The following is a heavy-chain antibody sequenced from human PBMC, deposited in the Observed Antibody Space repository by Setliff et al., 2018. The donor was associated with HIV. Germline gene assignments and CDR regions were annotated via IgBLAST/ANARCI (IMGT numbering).Heavy chain of an antibody. Sequence: GGSLRLSCAASGFTFSSYSMNWVRQAPGKGLEWVSSMSSRSPYIYYADSVKGRFIISRDDAKKSLYLQMNSLGAEDTAVYYCARSGGIGNYHWDVWGKGTTVTVSS. V-gene: IGHV3-21*01. J-gene: IGHJ6*03. CDR2: MSSRSPYI. CDR1: GFTFSSYS. D-gene: IGHD3-16*01. CDR3: ARSGGIGNYHWDV.